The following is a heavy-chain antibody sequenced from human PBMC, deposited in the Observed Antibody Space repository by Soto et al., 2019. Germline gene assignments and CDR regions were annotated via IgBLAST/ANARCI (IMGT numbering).Heavy chain of an antibody. CDR2: ISSSSSYI. D-gene: IGHD3-10*01. J-gene: IGHJ4*02. V-gene: IGHV3-21*01. Sequence: GGSLRLSCAASGFTFSSYSMNWVRQAPGKGLEWVSSISSSSSYIYYADSVKGRFTISRDNAKNSLYLQMNSLRAEDTAVYYCAREGRITMVRGVISYYFDYWGQGTLVTVSS. CDR3: AREGRITMVRGVISYYFDY. CDR1: GFTFSSYS.